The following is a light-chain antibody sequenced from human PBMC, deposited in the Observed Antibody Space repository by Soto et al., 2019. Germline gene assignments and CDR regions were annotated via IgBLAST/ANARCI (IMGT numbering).Light chain of an antibody. CDR2: EVS. Sequence: QSALTQPPSASGSPGQSVTISCTETSRNVGGYNYVSWYQQHPGKAPKLMIYEVSKRPSGVPDRFSGSKSGNTASLTVSGLQVEDEADYYCSSFEASNNLLFGGGTKLTVL. V-gene: IGLV2-8*01. J-gene: IGLJ2*01. CDR1: SRNVGGYNY. CDR3: SSFEASNNLL.